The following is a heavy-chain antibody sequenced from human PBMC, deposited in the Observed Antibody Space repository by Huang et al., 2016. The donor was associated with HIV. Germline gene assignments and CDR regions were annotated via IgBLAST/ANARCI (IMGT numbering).Heavy chain of an antibody. D-gene: IGHD1-26*01. CDR2: MYYMGSR. CDR3: ARLGVSGFYYMDV. V-gene: IGHV4-39*01. J-gene: IGHJ6*03. Sequence: QLQESGPGLVRPSDTLSLTCSVSGGSISSRSHHWGWFRQPPGRGREWIGTMYYMGSRYYKPSLESRLTMSIDRSKNQFSLKLNSVTTADTAVYFCARLGVSGFYYMDVWGKGTAVLVSS. CDR1: GGSISSRSHH.